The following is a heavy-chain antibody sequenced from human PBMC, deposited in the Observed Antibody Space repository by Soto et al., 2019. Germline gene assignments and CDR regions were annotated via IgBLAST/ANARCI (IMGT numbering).Heavy chain of an antibody. D-gene: IGHD3-10*01. CDR2: IYYSGST. CDR3: ARRITMVRGVITGWFDP. Sequence: SSETLSLTCTVSGGSISSSSYYWGWIRQPPGKGLEWIGSIYYSGSTYYNPSLKSRVTISVDTSKNQFSLKLSSVTAADTAVYYCARRITMVRGVITGWFDPWGQGTLVTVSS. J-gene: IGHJ5*02. CDR1: GGSISSSSYY. V-gene: IGHV4-39*01.